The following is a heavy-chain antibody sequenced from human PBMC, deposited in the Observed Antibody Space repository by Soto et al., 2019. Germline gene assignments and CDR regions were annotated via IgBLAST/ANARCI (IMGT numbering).Heavy chain of an antibody. D-gene: IGHD3-22*01. J-gene: IGHJ4*02. CDR1: GCSISSYY. V-gene: IGHV4-4*07. Sequence: PSETLSLTCPVSGCSISSYYWSWIRQPAGKGLEWIGRIYTSGSTNYNPSLKSRVTMSVDTSKNQFSLKLSSVTAADTAVYYCAREEEGYYYDSSGYGLFDYWGQGTLVTVSS. CDR3: AREEEGYYYDSSGYGLFDY. CDR2: IYTSGST.